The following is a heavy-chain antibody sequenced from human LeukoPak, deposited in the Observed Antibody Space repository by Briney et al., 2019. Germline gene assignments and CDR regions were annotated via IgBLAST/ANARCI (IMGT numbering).Heavy chain of an antibody. D-gene: IGHD3-10*01. CDR1: GDTFSSYA. J-gene: IGHJ5*02. V-gene: IGHV1-69*13. CDR3: ARGGYYGSGNDFRFDP. Sequence: SVKVSCKASGDTFSSYAITWVRQAPGQGLEWMGGIIPIFDTSNYAQKFQGRVTFTSDDSTSTAYMELSSLRSEDTAVYYCARGGYYGSGNDFRFDPWGQGTLVTVSS. CDR2: IIPIFDTS.